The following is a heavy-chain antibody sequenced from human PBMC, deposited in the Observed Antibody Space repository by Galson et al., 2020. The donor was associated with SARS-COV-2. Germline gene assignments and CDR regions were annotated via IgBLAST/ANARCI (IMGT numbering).Heavy chain of an antibody. Sequence: ASVKVSCKVSGYTLTELSMHWVRQAPGQGLEWMGGFDPEDGETIYAQKFQGRVTMTEDTSTDTAYMELSSLRSEDTAVYYCATAPPFYGDYVYYWGQGTLVTVSS. J-gene: IGHJ4*02. V-gene: IGHV1-24*01. CDR1: GYTLTELS. CDR3: ATAPPFYGDYVYY. CDR2: FDPEDGET. D-gene: IGHD4-17*01.